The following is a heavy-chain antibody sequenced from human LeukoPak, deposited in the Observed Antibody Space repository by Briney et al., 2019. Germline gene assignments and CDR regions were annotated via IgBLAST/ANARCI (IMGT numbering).Heavy chain of an antibody. Sequence: SVKVSCKASGVTFSSYAISWVRQAPGQGLEWMGGIIPIFGTANYAQKFQGRVTITTDESTSTAYMELSSLRSEDTAVYYCARALNSGYDSPLGYFDYWGQGTLVTVSS. V-gene: IGHV1-69*05. CDR3: ARALNSGYDSPLGYFDY. CDR2: IIPIFGTA. CDR1: GVTFSSYA. J-gene: IGHJ4*02. D-gene: IGHD5-12*01.